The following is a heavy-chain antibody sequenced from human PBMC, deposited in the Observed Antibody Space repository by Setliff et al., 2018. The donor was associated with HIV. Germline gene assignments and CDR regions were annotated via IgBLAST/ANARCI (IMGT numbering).Heavy chain of an antibody. CDR2: ISGSGGST. J-gene: IGHJ6*02. D-gene: IGHD3-10*01. Sequence: GGSLRLSCAASGFTFSSYAMAWVRQAPGKGLEWVSAISGSGGSTYYADSVKGRFTISRDKSKNTVYLQMYSLRAEDTALYYCTRSVIGYYYYGMDVWGQGTLVTVSS. CDR1: GFTFSSYA. CDR3: TRSVIGYYYYGMDV. V-gene: IGHV3-23*01.